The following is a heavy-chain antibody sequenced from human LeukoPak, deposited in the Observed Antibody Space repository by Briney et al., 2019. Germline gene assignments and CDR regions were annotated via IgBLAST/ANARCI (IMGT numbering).Heavy chain of an antibody. V-gene: IGHV5-51*01. CDR1: GYNFFRYW. Sequence: GESLKISCKASGYNFFRYWIGWVRQMPGKGLEWMGIIYPGDSDTRYSPSFQGQVTISADKSISTAYLQWSSLRSEDTAVYYCASIAVAGTDFDYWGQGTLVTVSS. CDR3: ASIAVAGTDFDY. J-gene: IGHJ4*02. CDR2: IYPGDSDT. D-gene: IGHD6-19*01.